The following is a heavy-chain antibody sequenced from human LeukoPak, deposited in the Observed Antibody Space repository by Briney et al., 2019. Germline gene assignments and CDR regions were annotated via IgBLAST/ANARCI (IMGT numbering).Heavy chain of an antibody. CDR1: GGSISSSSYY. CDR3: ARVAPEGYDLDYMDV. J-gene: IGHJ6*03. CDR2: IYYSGST. V-gene: IGHV4-39*07. Sequence: PSETLSLTCTVSGGSISSSSYYWGWIRQPPGKGLEWIGSIYYSGSTNYNPSLKSRVTMSVDTSKNQFSLKLSSVTAADTAVYYCARVAPEGYDLDYMDVWGKGTTVTISS. D-gene: IGHD3-3*01.